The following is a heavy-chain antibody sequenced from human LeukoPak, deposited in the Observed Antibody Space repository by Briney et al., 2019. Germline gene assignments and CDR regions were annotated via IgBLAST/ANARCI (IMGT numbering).Heavy chain of an antibody. V-gene: IGHV3-21*01. Sequence: PGGSLRLSCAASGFTFSSYSMNWVRQAPGKGLEWVSSISSSSSYIYYADSVKGRFTISRDNAKNSLYLQMNSLRAEDTAVYYCARVVSGWYELVDYWGQGTLVTVSS. J-gene: IGHJ4*02. D-gene: IGHD6-19*01. CDR1: GFTFSSYS. CDR3: ARVVSGWYELVDY. CDR2: ISSSSSYI.